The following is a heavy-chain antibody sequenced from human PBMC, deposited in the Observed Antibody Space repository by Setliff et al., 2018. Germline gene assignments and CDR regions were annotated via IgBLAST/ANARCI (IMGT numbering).Heavy chain of an antibody. CDR2: IIPMFRTP. CDR3: ARVQWEIAVKFHYNRMDV. J-gene: IGHJ6*03. CDR1: GGTFSNFA. V-gene: IGHV1-69*13. D-gene: IGHD1-26*01. Sequence: SVKVSCKASGGTFSNFAISWVRQAPGQGSEWLGGIIPMFRTPEYAQKFQGRVTISADESRTAVYMELSSLRFDDTAVYYCARVQWEIAVKFHYNRMDVWGEGTQVTVSS.